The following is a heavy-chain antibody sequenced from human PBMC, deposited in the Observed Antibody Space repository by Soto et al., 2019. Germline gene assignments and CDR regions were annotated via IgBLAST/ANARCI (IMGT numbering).Heavy chain of an antibody. CDR1: GGSFSGYI. V-gene: IGHV4-34*01. Sequence: SETLSLTCAVYGGSFSGYIWTWIRQTPGKGLQWIGQINHSGSASYNPSLKSRVTISVHTSNSQFSLELSSVTAADTAVYYCARGLXTGSHYSGGWYYFDSWGQGTQVTVSS. D-gene: IGHD6-19*01. CDR3: ARGLXTGSHYSGGWYYFDS. J-gene: IGHJ4*02. CDR2: INHSGSA.